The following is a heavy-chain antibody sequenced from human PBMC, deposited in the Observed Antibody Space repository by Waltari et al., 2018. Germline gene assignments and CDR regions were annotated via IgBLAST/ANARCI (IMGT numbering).Heavy chain of an antibody. CDR3: ARRGSGEWELLWFDP. J-gene: IGHJ5*02. Sequence: QVQLQESGPGLVKPSETLSLTCAVSGYSISSGYYWGWLGQPPGKGLGVVGRSFHVGSTNYTPSLKSRVSISVDASKNHFSLKLSSVTAADTAVYYCARRGSGEWELLWFDPWGQGTLVTVSS. V-gene: IGHV4-38-2*01. D-gene: IGHD1-26*01. CDR2: SFHVGST. CDR1: GYSISSGYY.